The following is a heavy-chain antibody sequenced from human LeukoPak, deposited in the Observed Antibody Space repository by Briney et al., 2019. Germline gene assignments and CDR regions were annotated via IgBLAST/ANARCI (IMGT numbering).Heavy chain of an antibody. D-gene: IGHD5-12*01. CDR1: GFTFSSYG. J-gene: IGHJ6*02. Sequence: GSLKLSCAASGFTFSSYGMHWVRQAPGKGLEWVAVISYDGSNKYYADSVKGRFTISRDNSENTLYLQMNSLRAEDTAVYYCAKDLSKNSGYDIYYYYGMDVWGQGTTVTVSS. CDR2: ISYDGSNK. V-gene: IGHV3-30*18. CDR3: AKDLSKNSGYDIYYYYGMDV.